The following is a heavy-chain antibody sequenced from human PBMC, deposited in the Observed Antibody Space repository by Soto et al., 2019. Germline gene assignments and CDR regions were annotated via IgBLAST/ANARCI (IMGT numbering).Heavy chain of an antibody. CDR3: TRWNGYDDS. CDR1: GFTLGVYG. Sequence: EVQLLQSGGGLVQPGGSLRLSCAVSGFTLGVYGVTWVRQTPTKGLEWVAGFSGGGGGTFYADSVKGRFTISRDSSTAYLQMNSLRSEDTAVYFCTRWNGYDDSWGQGTLVSVSS. D-gene: IGHD5-12*01. CDR2: FSGGGGGT. V-gene: IGHV3-23*01. J-gene: IGHJ4*02.